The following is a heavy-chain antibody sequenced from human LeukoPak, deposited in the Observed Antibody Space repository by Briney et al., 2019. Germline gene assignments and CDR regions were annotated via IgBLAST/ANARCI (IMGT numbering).Heavy chain of an antibody. J-gene: IGHJ3*02. CDR3: ARDREYDSSGYYYRAGLFDI. D-gene: IGHD3-22*01. V-gene: IGHV4-59*01. Sequence: SETLSLTCTVSGGSISSYYWSWIRQPPGKGLEWIGYIYYSGSTNYNPSLKSRVTISVDTSKNQFSLKLSSVTAADTAVYYCARDREYDSSGYYYRAGLFDIWGQGTMVTVSS. CDR2: IYYSGST. CDR1: GGSISSYY.